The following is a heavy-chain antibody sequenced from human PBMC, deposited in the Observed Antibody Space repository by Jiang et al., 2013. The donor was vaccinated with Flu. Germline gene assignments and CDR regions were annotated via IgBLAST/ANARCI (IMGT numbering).Heavy chain of an antibody. CDR1: GGSVSSGFYY. D-gene: IGHD2-2*01. CDR2: MYYSGTT. Sequence: PGLVKPSETLSLTCTVSGGSVSSGFYYWSWIRQPPGKGLEWIGYMYYSGTTNYNPSLKSRVTISVDTSKTQISLKLRSVTAADTAVYYCARDIALIPGALLHWGQGALVTVSS. J-gene: IGHJ4*02. V-gene: IGHV4-61*01. CDR3: ARDIALIPGALLH.